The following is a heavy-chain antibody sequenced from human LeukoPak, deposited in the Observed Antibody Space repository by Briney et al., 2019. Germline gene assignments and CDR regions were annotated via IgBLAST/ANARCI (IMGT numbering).Heavy chain of an antibody. Sequence: PGGSLRLSCAASGFTFSSYEMNWVRQAPGKGLEWVSYMSSSGSTIYYADSVKGRFTISRDNAKNSLFLQMDSLRAEDTAAYYCARGPFPYYYDSSGYRKRAFDIWGQGTMVTVPS. D-gene: IGHD3-22*01. CDR1: GFTFSSYE. CDR3: ARGPFPYYYDSSGYRKRAFDI. V-gene: IGHV3-48*03. J-gene: IGHJ3*02. CDR2: MSSSGSTI.